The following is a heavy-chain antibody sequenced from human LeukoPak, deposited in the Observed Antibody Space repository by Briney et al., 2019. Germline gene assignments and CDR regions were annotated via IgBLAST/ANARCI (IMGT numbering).Heavy chain of an antibody. CDR3: ARESIKTPGYSYGTPLDS. D-gene: IGHD5-18*01. Sequence: GGSLRLSCAASGFTFSSYAMSWVRQAPGKGLEWVSAISGSGGSTYYADSVKGRFTISRDNSKNTLYLQMNSLRAEDTAVYYCARESIKTPGYSYGTPLDSWGQGTLVTVSS. CDR1: GFTFSSYA. CDR2: ISGSGGST. V-gene: IGHV3-23*01. J-gene: IGHJ4*02.